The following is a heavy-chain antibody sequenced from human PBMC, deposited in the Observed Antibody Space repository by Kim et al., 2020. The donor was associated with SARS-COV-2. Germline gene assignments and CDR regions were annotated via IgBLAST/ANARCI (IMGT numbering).Heavy chain of an antibody. V-gene: IGHV3-21*01. CDR3: AREQYGSGMGIYD. J-gene: IGHJ4*02. Sequence: YVADSLKRTLTISRDNVRSALYLQMNSLRGEDTAVYYCAREQYGSGMGIYDWGQGTLVTVSS. D-gene: IGHD3-10*01.